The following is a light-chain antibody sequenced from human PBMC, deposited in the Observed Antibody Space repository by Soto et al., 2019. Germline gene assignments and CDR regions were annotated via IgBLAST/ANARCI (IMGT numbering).Light chain of an antibody. V-gene: IGKV1-5*01. CDR1: QSISSW. CDR3: QPYNNWPLT. Sequence: PSTLSASVGDRVTITCRASQSISSWLAWYQQKLGRAPRLLIYDTSTRATGVPARFSGSRSGPEFTLTINSLQSEDFAIYYCQPYNNWPLTFGGGTKVDIK. CDR2: DTS. J-gene: IGKJ4*01.